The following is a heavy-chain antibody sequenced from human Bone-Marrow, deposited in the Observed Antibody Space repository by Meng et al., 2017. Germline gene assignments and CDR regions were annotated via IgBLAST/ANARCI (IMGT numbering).Heavy chain of an antibody. V-gene: IGHV4-59*01. CDR2: ISYSGST. J-gene: IGHJ4*02. CDR1: SGSINSYF. D-gene: IGHD6-6*01. Sequence: QIQLHESGPGLVKPSETLSLPCTVSSGSINSYFWSWIRQPPGKGPEWIGYISYSGSTNYNPSLKSRVTISVDTSKNQFSLKLSSVTAADTAVYYCARAIATRPDVFDYWGQGTLVTVSS. CDR3: ARAIATRPDVFDY.